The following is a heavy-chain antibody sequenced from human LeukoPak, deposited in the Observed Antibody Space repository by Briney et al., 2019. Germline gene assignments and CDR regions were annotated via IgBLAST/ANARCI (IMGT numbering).Heavy chain of an antibody. CDR1: GYTFSSYD. J-gene: IGHJ4*02. Sequence: GASVKVSCKASGYTFSSYDINWVRQAAGQGPEWMGWMNPSSTNTGYAQKFQGRVTMTRNISISTAYMELSSLTTEDTAVYYCARGTPYCRSASCYNYWGQGTLVTVSA. D-gene: IGHD2-2*02. CDR2: MNPSSTNT. V-gene: IGHV1-8*01. CDR3: ARGTPYCRSASCYNY.